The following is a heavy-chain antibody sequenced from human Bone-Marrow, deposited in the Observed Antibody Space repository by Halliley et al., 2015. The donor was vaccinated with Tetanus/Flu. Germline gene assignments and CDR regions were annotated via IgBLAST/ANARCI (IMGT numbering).Heavy chain of an antibody. CDR3: AKVSPHLVVVESSSPGVS. Sequence: MSCRGGSAYYANSVKGRFPISRDNSKNTLYLHLSRLRADDTAVYYCAKVSPHLVVVESSSPGVSWGQGTLVSVSS. V-gene: IGHV3-23*01. D-gene: IGHD2-21*01. J-gene: IGHJ4*02. CDR2: MSCRGGSA.